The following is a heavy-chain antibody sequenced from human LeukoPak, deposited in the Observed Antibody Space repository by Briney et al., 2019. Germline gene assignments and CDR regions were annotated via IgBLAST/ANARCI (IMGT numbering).Heavy chain of an antibody. CDR2: IWYDGSNK. J-gene: IGHJ4*02. D-gene: IGHD3-10*01. CDR1: GFTFSSYG. CDR3: AKFKGHYGDSEYYFDS. V-gene: IGHV3-33*03. Sequence: GGSLRLSCAASGFTFSSYGMHWVRQAPGKGLEWVAVIWYDGSNKYYADSVRGRFTISRDNAKNSLFLQMNSLRAEDTAVYYCAKFKGHYGDSEYYFDSWGQGTLVTVSS.